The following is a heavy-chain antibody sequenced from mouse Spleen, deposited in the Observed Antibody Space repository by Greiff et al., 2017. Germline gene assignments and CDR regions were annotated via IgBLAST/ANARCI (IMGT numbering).Heavy chain of an antibody. CDR1: GYAFSSSW. J-gene: IGHJ2*01. V-gene: IGHV1-82*01. CDR2: IYPGDGDT. CDR3: HITTVVTYFDY. Sequence: VQLQQSGPELVKPGASVKISCKASGYAFSSSWMNWVKQRPGKGLEWIGRIYPGDGDTNYNGKFKGKATLTADKSSSTAYMQLSSLTSEDSAVYFCHITTVVTYFDYWGQGTTLTVSS. D-gene: IGHD1-1*01.